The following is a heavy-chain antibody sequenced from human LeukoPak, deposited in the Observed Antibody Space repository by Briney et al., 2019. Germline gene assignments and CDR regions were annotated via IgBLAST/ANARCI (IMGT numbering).Heavy chain of an antibody. V-gene: IGHV3-21*01. J-gene: IGHJ4*02. CDR3: AKDRGGGSHYFDY. CDR2: ISSSSSYI. Sequence: GGSLRLSCAASGFTFSSYGMNWVRQAPGKGLEWVSSISSSSSYIYYADSVKGRFTISRDNAKNSLYLQMNSLRAEDTAVYYCAKDRGGGSHYFDYWGQGTLVTVSS. CDR1: GFTFSSYG. D-gene: IGHD3-10*01.